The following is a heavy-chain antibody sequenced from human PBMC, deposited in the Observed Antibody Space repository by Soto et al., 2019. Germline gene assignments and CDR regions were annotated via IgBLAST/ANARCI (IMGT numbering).Heavy chain of an antibody. CDR2: IKSKTDGGTT. CDR3: TSERFLEWFFVYYYGMDV. V-gene: IGHV3-15*01. Sequence: GGSLRLSCAASGFTFINAWMSWVRQAPGKGLEWVGRIKSKTDGGTTDYAAPVKGRFTISRDDSKNTLYLQMNSLKTEDTAVYYCTSERFLEWFFVYYYGMDVWGQGTTVTVSS. D-gene: IGHD3-3*01. J-gene: IGHJ6*02. CDR1: GFTFINAW.